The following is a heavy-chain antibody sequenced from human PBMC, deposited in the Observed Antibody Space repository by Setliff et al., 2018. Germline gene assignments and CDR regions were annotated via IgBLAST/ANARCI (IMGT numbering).Heavy chain of an antibody. V-gene: IGHV4-39*01. CDR2: IHYRGTT. D-gene: IGHD1-1*01. CDR3: ARTGTYRYFDS. Sequence: SETLSLTCTVSGDSISSGSHYWGWIRQPPGKGREWIGRIHYRGTTYSNVSLASRLTISVDTSKNQFSLKLTSVTAADTAVYYCARTGTYRYFDSWGQGTRVTVSS. CDR1: GDSISSGSHY. J-gene: IGHJ4*02.